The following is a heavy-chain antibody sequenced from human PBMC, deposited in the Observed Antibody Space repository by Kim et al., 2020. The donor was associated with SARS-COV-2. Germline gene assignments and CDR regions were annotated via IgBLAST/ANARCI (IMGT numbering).Heavy chain of an antibody. CDR2: LSGSGRHA. Sequence: GGSLRLSCAASGFTFSIYAMSWVRQPPGKGLQWVSGLSGSGRHAYYADSVKGRFTISRDNSRNMLWLQMSSLRADDTAIYYCAKSIDTGGYNFERGGDYWGQETRVTVSS. J-gene: IGHJ4*02. D-gene: IGHD3-22*01. CDR3: AKSIDTGGYNFERGGDY. CDR1: GFTFSIYA. V-gene: IGHV3-23*01.